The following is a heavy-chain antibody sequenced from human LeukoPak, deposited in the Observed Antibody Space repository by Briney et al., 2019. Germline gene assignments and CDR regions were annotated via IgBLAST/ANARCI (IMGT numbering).Heavy chain of an antibody. Sequence: GESLKISCKGSGYMFASYWIGWVRQMPGKGLDWMGIIYPGDSDTRYSPSFQGQVTISADKSINTAYLQWSSLKASDTAMYFCARQGSYFDYWGQGSLVTVSS. D-gene: IGHD3-10*01. CDR1: GYMFASYW. CDR3: ARQGSYFDY. V-gene: IGHV5-51*01. J-gene: IGHJ4*02. CDR2: IYPGDSDT.